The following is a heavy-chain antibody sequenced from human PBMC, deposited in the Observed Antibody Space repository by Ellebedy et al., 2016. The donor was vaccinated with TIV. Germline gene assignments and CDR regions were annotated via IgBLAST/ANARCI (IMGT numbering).Heavy chain of an antibody. J-gene: IGHJ4*02. CDR1: GFTVTNNY. Sequence: GGSLRLXCAASGFTVTNNYMSWVRQAPGRGPEWVSLIYNIHNTYYADSVKGRFTISTDSSKNTLYLQMDSLSAEDTALYYCVRDQNVWGQGTLVTVSS. CDR3: VRDQNV. CDR2: IYNIHNT. V-gene: IGHV3-53*01.